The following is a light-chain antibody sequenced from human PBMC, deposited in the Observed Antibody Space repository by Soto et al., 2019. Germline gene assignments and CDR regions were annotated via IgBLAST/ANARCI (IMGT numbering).Light chain of an antibody. Sequence: QYALTQPASVSGSPGQSITISCTGTSSDVGGYNYVSWYQQHPGKAPKLIIYEVSNRPSGVSNRFSGSKSGDTASLTISGLHAEDEADYYCSSYTSSSTLYVFGTGTKVTVL. V-gene: IGLV2-14*01. CDR2: EVS. CDR3: SSYTSSSTLYV. CDR1: SSDVGGYNY. J-gene: IGLJ1*01.